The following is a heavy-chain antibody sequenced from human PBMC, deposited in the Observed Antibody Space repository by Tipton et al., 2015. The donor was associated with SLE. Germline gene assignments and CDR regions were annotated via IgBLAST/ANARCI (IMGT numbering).Heavy chain of an antibody. J-gene: IGHJ2*01. V-gene: IGHV5-51*03. CDR2: IYPDDSDT. Sequence: VQLVQSGAEVKEAGESLKISCQGSGYNFPTYWIAWVRQMPGKGLEWMGIIYPDDSDTRYSPSFQGQVTISADKSISTADLQWSSLKASDTAMYYCARLQLAGTWYFDLWGRGTLVTVSS. CDR3: ARLQLAGTWYFDL. CDR1: GYNFPTYW. D-gene: IGHD6-19*01.